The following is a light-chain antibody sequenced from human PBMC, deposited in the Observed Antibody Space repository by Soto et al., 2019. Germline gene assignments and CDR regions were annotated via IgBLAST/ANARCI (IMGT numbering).Light chain of an antibody. Sequence: QSALTQPPSASGSPGQSVTISCTGTSSDVGGYRYVSWYQQHPGKAPKLMIYEVNKRPSGVPDRFSGSKSGNTASLTVSGLQAEDEADYYCSSYTDSMNWVFGGGTQLTVL. CDR3: SSYTDSMNWV. V-gene: IGLV2-8*01. CDR1: SSDVGGYRY. CDR2: EVN. J-gene: IGLJ7*01.